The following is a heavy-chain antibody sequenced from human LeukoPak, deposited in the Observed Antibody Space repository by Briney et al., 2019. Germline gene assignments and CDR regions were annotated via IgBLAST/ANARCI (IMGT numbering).Heavy chain of an antibody. V-gene: IGHV3-48*03. CDR2: ISSSGSTI. CDR1: GFTFSSYE. D-gene: IGHD2/OR15-2a*01. J-gene: IGHJ4*02. Sequence: PGGSLRLSCAASGFTFSSYEMNWVRQAPGKGLERISYISSSGSTIYYADSVKGRFTISRDNAKNSLYLQMNSLRAEDTAVYYCARVGSMSSYWGQGTLVTVSS. CDR3: ARVGSMSSY.